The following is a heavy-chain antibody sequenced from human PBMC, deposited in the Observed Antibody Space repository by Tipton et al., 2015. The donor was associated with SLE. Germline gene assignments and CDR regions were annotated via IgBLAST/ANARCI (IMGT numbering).Heavy chain of an antibody. Sequence: TLSLTCTVSGGSISSGGHYWSWIRQPAGKGLEWIGRIHASGSSGSTEYNPSLKSRVSMSLDTSKNQFSLKLSSVTAADTAVYYCATGHFDFWGQGRLVTVSS. CDR1: GGSISSGGHY. J-gene: IGHJ5*01. CDR2: IHASGSSGST. CDR3: ATGHFDF. V-gene: IGHV4-61*02. D-gene: IGHD1-1*01.